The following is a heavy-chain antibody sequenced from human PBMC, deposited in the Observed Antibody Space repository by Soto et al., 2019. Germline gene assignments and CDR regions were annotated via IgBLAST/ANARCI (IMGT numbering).Heavy chain of an antibody. CDR3: AKATATGGGAFDI. D-gene: IGHD2-8*02. CDR2: ILVGGST. CDR1: GFICSSYD. V-gene: IGHV3-23*01. J-gene: IGHJ3*02. Sequence: PGGSLRLSCAASGFICSSYDMSWVRQAPGKGLEWVSTILVGGSTHYEDSVKGRFTISRDRSKKTLYLQMNSLTAGDTAVYYCAKATATGGGAFDICGQGTMVTVSS.